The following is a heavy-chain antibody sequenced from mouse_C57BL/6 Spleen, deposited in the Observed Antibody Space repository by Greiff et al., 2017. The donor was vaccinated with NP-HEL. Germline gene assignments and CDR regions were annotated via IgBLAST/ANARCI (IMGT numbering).Heavy chain of an antibody. CDR2: ISSGGDYI. Sequence: EVMLVESGEGLVKPGGSLKLSCAASGFTFSSYAMSWVRQTPEKRLEWVAYISSGGDYIYYADTVKGRFTISRDNARNTLYLQMSSLKSEDTAMYYCTRVRYYGSSFAYWGQGTLVTVSA. CDR1: GFTFSSYA. CDR3: TRVRYYGSSFAY. D-gene: IGHD1-1*01. J-gene: IGHJ3*01. V-gene: IGHV5-9-1*02.